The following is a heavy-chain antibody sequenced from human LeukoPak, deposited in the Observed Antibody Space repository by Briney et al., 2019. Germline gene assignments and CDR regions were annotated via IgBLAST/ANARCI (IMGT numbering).Heavy chain of an antibody. CDR2: IYYSGST. D-gene: IGHD4-17*01. V-gene: IGHV4-59*01. J-gene: IGHJ4*02. Sequence: PSETLSLTCTVSGGSISSYYWSWIRQPPGKGLEWIGYIYYSGSTNYNPSLKSRVTISVDTSKNQFSLKLSSVTAADTAVYYCARAKLLRAADYGDYSLDYWGQGTLVTVSS. CDR3: ARAKLLRAADYGDYSLDY. CDR1: GGSISSYY.